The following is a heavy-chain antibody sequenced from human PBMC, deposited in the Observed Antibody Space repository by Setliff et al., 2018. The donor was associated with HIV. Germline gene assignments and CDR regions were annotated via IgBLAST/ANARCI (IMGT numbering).Heavy chain of an antibody. CDR1: GFIFRNAW. CDR2: IKSKTDGETT. D-gene: IGHD2-2*01. Sequence: GGSLRLSCAASGFIFRNAWMTWVRQVPGKGLEWVGRIKSKTDGETTDYAAPVRGRFTISRDDSENTVYLQMNSLRAEDTAVYYCAKEQVPAAIQFHYYYMDVWGKGTTVTVSS. V-gene: IGHV3-15*01. CDR3: AKEQVPAAIQFHYYYMDV. J-gene: IGHJ6*03.